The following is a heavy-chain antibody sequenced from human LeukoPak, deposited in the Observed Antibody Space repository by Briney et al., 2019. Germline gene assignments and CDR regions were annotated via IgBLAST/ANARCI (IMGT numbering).Heavy chain of an antibody. Sequence: ASVKVSCKASGYTFTGYYMHWVRQASGQGLEWMGWINPNSGGTNYAQKFQGWVTMTRDTSISTAYMGLSRLRSDDTAVYYCARAYGDHTPYYYGMDVWGQGTTVTVSS. CDR2: INPNSGGT. D-gene: IGHD4-17*01. V-gene: IGHV1-2*04. J-gene: IGHJ6*02. CDR1: GYTFTGYY. CDR3: ARAYGDHTPYYYGMDV.